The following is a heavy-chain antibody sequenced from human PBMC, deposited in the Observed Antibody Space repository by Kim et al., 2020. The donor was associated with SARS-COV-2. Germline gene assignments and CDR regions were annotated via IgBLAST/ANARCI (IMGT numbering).Heavy chain of an antibody. CDR2: VFHSGSF. CDR3: ASDPIRGISGGGRDV. Sequence: SETLSLTCTVSGASVSSDDYYWTWVRQHPGKGLEWIGYVFHSGSFYYNPSLESRLTISVDTSNNHFSLKLNSVTAADTAVYYCASDPIRGISGGGRDVWGQGTTVTVSS. CDR1: GASVSSDDYY. J-gene: IGHJ6*02. V-gene: IGHV4-31*03. D-gene: IGHD3-10*01.